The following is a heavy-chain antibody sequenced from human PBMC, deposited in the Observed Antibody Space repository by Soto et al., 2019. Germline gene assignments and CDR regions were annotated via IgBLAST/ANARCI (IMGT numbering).Heavy chain of an antibody. V-gene: IGHV3-21*01. CDR1: RFTFSSYS. CDR3: ARGGQLVPGDY. D-gene: IGHD6-13*01. Sequence: ESGGGLVKPGGSLRLSCAASRFTFSSYSMNWVRQAPGKGLEWVSSISSSSSYIYYADSVKGRFTISRDNAKNSLYLQMNSPRAEDTAMYYCARGGQLVPGDYWGQGTLVTVS. CDR2: ISSSSSYI. J-gene: IGHJ4*02.